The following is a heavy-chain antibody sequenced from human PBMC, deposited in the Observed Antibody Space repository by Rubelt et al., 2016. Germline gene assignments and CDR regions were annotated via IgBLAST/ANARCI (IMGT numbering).Heavy chain of an antibody. CDR1: GGSFSGYY. CDR3: ARELAYSNYGRCDY. Sequence: QVQLQQWGAGLLKPSETLSLTCAVYGGSFSGYYWSWIRQPPGKGLEWIGEINHSGSTNYNPFLKSRVTISVDTSKSQFSLKLSSVTAADTAVYYCARELAYSNYGRCDYWGQGTLVTVSS. CDR2: INHSGST. J-gene: IGHJ4*02. D-gene: IGHD4-11*01. V-gene: IGHV4-34*01.